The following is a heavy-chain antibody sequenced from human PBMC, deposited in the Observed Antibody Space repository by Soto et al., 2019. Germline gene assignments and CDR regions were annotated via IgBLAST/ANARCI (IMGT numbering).Heavy chain of an antibody. D-gene: IGHD2-2*01. CDR2: LYWDDDK. CDR3: AHTIVVVPTAHDAFDV. V-gene: IGHV2-5*02. J-gene: IGHJ3*01. Sequence: QITLKESGPTLVNPTQTLTLTCTFSGFSLSSIGVGVGWIRQPPGKALEWLGILYWDDDKHYSPSLKSRTSIAKDTSKDQVVLTLTNMDPVDTATYYCAHTIVVVPTAHDAFDVWGQGTMVTVSS. CDR1: GFSLSSIGVG.